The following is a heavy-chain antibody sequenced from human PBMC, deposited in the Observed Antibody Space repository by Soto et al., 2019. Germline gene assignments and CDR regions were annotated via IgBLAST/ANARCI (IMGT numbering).Heavy chain of an antibody. CDR1: GFTFTRYS. V-gene: IGHV3-21*06. CDR3: ARESEDLTSNFDY. CDR2: ISSTTNYI. Sequence: GGSLRLSCAASGFTFTRYSMNWVRQAPGKGLEWVSSISSTTNYIYYGDSMKGRFTISRDNTKNSLYLEMNSLRAEDTAVYYCARESEDLTSNFDYWGHGTLFTVSS. J-gene: IGHJ4*01.